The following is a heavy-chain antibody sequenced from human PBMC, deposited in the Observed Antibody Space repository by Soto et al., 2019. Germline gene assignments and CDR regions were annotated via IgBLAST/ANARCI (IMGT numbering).Heavy chain of an antibody. V-gene: IGHV3-23*01. D-gene: IGHD3-22*01. Sequence: EVQLLESGGGLVQPGGSLRLSCAASGFTFSSYAMSWVRQAPGKGLEWVSAISGSGGRTYYADSVKGRFTISRDNSKNTLYLQMNSLRAAEAAVYYCAKGGVITHFDYWGHGTLVTVSS. CDR1: GFTFSSYA. CDR2: ISGSGGRT. J-gene: IGHJ4*01. CDR3: AKGGVITHFDY.